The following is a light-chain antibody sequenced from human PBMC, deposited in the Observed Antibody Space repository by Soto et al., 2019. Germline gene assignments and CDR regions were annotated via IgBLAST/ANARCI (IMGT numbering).Light chain of an antibody. CDR1: SSNIGAGYD. J-gene: IGLJ2*01. CDR3: QSYDSSLREVV. Sequence: QAVVTQPPSVSGAPGQRVTISCTGSSSNIGAGYDVHWYQQLPGTAPKLLIYGNINRPSGVPDRFSGSKSGTSASLAITGLQAEDEADYYCQSYDSSLREVVFGGGTKVTVL. CDR2: GNI. V-gene: IGLV1-40*01.